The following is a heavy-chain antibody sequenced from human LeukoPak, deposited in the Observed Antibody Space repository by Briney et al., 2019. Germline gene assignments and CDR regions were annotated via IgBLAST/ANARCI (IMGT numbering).Heavy chain of an antibody. CDR1: GFTFSSYA. CDR2: ISYDGSNK. D-gene: IGHD3-22*01. V-gene: IGHV3-30*07. Sequence: GRSLRLSCAASGFTFSSYAMHWVRQAPGKGLEWVAVISYDGSNKYYADSVKGRFTISRDNSKNTLYLQMNSLRAEDTAVYYCAKDLYDSSGRNFDYWGQGTLVTVSS. CDR3: AKDLYDSSGRNFDY. J-gene: IGHJ4*02.